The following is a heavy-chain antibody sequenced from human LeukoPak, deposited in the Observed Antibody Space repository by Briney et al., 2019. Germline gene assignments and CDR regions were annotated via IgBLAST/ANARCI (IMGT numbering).Heavy chain of an antibody. CDR3: ARGYGNYGY. D-gene: IGHD4-17*01. J-gene: IGHJ4*02. CDR2: IKQDVSEK. CDR1: GFTFSSSW. V-gene: IGHV3-7*01. Sequence: GRSLRLSCAASGFTFSSSWMSWVRQAPGKGLEWVANIKQDVSEKNYVDSVKGRFTISRDNAKNSLYLQMSTLRVEDTAVYYCARGYGNYGYWGQGTLVTVSS.